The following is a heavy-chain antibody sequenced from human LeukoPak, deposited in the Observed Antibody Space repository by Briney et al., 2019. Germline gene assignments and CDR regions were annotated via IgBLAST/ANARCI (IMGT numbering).Heavy chain of an antibody. CDR2: INPNSGGT. Sequence: AASVTVSFKASGHTFTGYYMHWVRQAPGQGLEWMGRINPNSGGTNYAQKFQGRVTMTRDTSINTAYMELSRLRSDDTAVYYCARDPNWNANDYWGQGTLVTVSS. CDR1: GHTFTGYY. CDR3: ARDPNWNANDY. J-gene: IGHJ4*02. D-gene: IGHD1-1*01. V-gene: IGHV1-2*06.